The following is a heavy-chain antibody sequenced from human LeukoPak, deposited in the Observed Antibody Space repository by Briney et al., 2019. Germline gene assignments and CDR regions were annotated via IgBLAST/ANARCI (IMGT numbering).Heavy chain of an antibody. V-gene: IGHV1-2*02. CDR2: INPNSGGT. CDR3: AREGYSGYDYGYYYYYMDV. CDR1: GYTFTGYY. Sequence: ASVKVSCKASGYTFTGYYMHWVRQAPGQGLEWMGWINPNSGGTNYAQKFQGRVTMTRDTSISTAYMELSRLRSDDTAVYYCAREGYSGYDYGYYYYYMDVWGKGTTVTVSS. J-gene: IGHJ6*03. D-gene: IGHD5-12*01.